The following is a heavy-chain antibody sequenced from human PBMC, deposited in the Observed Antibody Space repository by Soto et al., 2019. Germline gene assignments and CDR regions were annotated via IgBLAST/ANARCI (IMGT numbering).Heavy chain of an antibody. CDR2: IYYSGKT. D-gene: IGHD2-15*01. V-gene: IGHV4-39*01. J-gene: IGHJ4*02. CDR3: ARHRPQEDGSKKGFDY. CDR1: GDSISSSTYS. Sequence: SETLSLTCTVSGDSISSSTYSWGWIRQPPGKGLEYIGTIYYSGKTYYNWPLESRVTMSLDTSKNQFSLRLTSVTAADTALYYCARHRPQEDGSKKGFDYRGQGTPVTVSS.